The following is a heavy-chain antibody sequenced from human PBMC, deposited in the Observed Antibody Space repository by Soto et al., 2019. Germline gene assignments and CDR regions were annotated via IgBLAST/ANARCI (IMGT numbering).Heavy chain of an antibody. Sequence: PGVTMRLSCAASGFPFSSYSMNWFSQAPGKGLDWQSSISITSCYIYDAASVKGRFTISRNNAKSTLYIKMNSQRAEDTAVYYCARAQSSAPHHYYYGRDGWGQGTTVTVSS. CDR3: ARAQSSAPHHYYYGRDG. CDR1: GFPFSSYS. CDR2: ISITSCYI. D-gene: IGHD6-25*01. J-gene: IGHJ6*02. V-gene: IGHV3-21*01.